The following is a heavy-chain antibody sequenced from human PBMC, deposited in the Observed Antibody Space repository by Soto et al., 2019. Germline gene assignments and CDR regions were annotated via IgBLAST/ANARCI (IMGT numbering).Heavy chain of an antibody. CDR1: GFTFSSYW. CDR2: IKQDGSEK. J-gene: IGHJ4*02. D-gene: IGHD6-13*01. Sequence: GGSLRLSCAASGFTFSSYWMSWVRQAPGKGLEWVANIKQDGSEKYYVDSVKGRFTISRDNAKNSLYLQMNSLRAEDTAVYYCARESEGIAAAGAKYFDYWGQGTLVTVSS. CDR3: ARESEGIAAAGAKYFDY. V-gene: IGHV3-7*05.